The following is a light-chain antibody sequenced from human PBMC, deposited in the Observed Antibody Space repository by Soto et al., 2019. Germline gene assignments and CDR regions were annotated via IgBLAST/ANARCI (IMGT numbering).Light chain of an antibody. Sequence: QSALTQPPSASGTPGQRVTISCSGSSSNIGSNYVYWYQQLPGTAPKLLFYRNNQRPSGVPDRFSGSKSGSSASLAISGLRSDDEAEYCCAAWNDSLSGRVFGTGTKVTVL. CDR2: RNN. V-gene: IGLV1-47*01. CDR1: SSNIGSNY. J-gene: IGLJ1*01. CDR3: AAWNDSLSGRV.